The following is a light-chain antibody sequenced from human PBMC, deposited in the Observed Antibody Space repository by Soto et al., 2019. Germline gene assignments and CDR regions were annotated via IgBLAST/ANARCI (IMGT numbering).Light chain of an antibody. CDR1: QSVSSNY. J-gene: IGKJ5*01. CDR2: GAS. V-gene: IGKV3D-20*02. CDR3: QQRSNWPPIT. Sequence: EIVFTQSPGTLSLSPGERATLSCRASQSVSSNYLAWYQQKPGQAPRLLIYGASSRATGIPDRFSGSGSGTEFTLTISRLEPEDFAVYYCQQRSNWPPITFGQGTRLEIK.